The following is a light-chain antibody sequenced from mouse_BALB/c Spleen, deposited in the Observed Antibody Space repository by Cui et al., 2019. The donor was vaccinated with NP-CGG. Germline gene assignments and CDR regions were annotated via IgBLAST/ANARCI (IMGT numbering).Light chain of an antibody. Sequence: QAVVTQESALTTSPGEPVTLTCRSSTGTVTTSNYAKWVQEKPDHLFTGLIGGTNNRAPGVPARFSGSLIGDKAALTITGAQTEDEAIYFCALWYSNHWVFGGGTKLTVL. J-gene: IGLJ1*01. CDR3: ALWYSNHWV. V-gene: IGLV1*01. CDR1: TGTVTTSNY. CDR2: GTN.